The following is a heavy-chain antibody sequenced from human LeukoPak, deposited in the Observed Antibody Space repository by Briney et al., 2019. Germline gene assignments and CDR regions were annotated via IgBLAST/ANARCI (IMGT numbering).Heavy chain of an antibody. J-gene: IGHJ1*01. CDR3: ARVEGIAAAGQAEYFQH. D-gene: IGHD6-13*01. CDR1: GYTFTDYY. CDR2: INPNSGGT. V-gene: IGHV1-2*02. Sequence: ASVKVSCKASGYTFTDYYMHWVRQAPGQGLEWMGWINPNSGGTNYAQKFQGRVTMTRDTSISTAYMELSRLRSDDTAVYYCARVEGIAAAGQAEYFQHWGQGTLVTVSS.